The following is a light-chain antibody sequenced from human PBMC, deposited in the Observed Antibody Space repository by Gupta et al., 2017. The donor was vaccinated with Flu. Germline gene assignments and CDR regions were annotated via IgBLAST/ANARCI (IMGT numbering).Light chain of an antibody. V-gene: IGKV2-30*02. J-gene: IGKJ1*01. CDR3: MQGTHWPT. Sequence: VVMTQSPLSLPVTLGQPASISCRSSQSLVHRNGNTYLTWFQQRPGHSPRRLIYRVSKRDSGVPDRFSGSGSGTDFTLKISRVEAEDVGVYYCMQGTHWPTFGQGTKVEI. CDR1: QSLVHRNGNTY. CDR2: RVS.